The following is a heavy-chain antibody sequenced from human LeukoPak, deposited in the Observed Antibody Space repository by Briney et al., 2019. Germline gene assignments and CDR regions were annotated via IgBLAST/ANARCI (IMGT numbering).Heavy chain of an antibody. Sequence: GGSLPLSSSASGFTVYSFRMMWLAQAPGQGLEGLVNIKQDGSEKYYVESMKGRFTISRDNSKNTLYLQMNSLRAEDTAVYYCARGYPFDYWGQGTLVTVSS. CDR3: ARGYPFDY. J-gene: IGHJ4*02. CDR1: GFTVYSFR. V-gene: IGHV3-7*01. D-gene: IGHD1-14*01. CDR2: IKQDGSEK.